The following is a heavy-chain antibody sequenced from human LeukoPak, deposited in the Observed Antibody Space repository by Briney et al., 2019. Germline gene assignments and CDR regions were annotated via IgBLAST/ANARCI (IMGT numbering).Heavy chain of an antibody. CDR2: ISGSGGRI. V-gene: IGHV3-23*01. CDR1: GFTFSSYS. CDR3: AKNPRLEGWIYFDS. Sequence: GRSLRLSCAASGFTFSSYSMSWVHQAPGKGLEWVSSISGSGGRIDYADSVKGRFTISRDNSKNTLSLQMNSLTAEDTAVYYCAKNPRLEGWIYFDSWGQGILVTVSS. D-gene: IGHD1-1*01. J-gene: IGHJ4*02.